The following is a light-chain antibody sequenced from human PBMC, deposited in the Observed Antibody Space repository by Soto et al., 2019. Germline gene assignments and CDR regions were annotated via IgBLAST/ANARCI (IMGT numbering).Light chain of an antibody. CDR1: SSDVGGYNY. J-gene: IGLJ2*01. Sequence: ALTQPASVSGSPGQSITISCTGTSSDVGGYNYVSWYQQHPGKAPKLMIYDVSNRPSGVSNRFSGSKSGNTASLTISGLQAEDEADYYCSSYTSSRNVVFGGGTKLTVL. CDR3: SSYTSSRNVV. V-gene: IGLV2-14*01. CDR2: DVS.